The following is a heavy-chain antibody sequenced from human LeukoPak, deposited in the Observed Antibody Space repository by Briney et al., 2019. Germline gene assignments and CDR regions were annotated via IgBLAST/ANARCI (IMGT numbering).Heavy chain of an antibody. CDR2: ISWNSGSI. D-gene: IGHD6-13*01. Sequence: RSLRLSCAASGLTFDDYAMHWVRQAPGKGLEWVSGISWNSGSIGYADSVKGRFTISRDNAKNSLYLQMNSLRAEDTAVYYCARGGYTYDRAFDIWGQGTMVTVSS. J-gene: IGHJ3*02. CDR1: GLTFDDYA. V-gene: IGHV3-9*01. CDR3: ARGGYTYDRAFDI.